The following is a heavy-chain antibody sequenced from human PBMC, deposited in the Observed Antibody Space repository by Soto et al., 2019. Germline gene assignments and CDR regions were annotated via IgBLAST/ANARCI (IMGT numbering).Heavy chain of an antibody. CDR1: GFIFSNYG. CDR2: IRGSGDDT. Sequence: EVHLLESGGGLVEPGGSLRLSCAASGFIFSNYGMSWVRKAPGKGLEWVSAIRGSGDDTYYADSVRGRFTISRDNSNSTLYMEMNSLRVEDTAVYFCAKGYWGSTHWSPADHWGQGTLVTVSS. CDR3: AKGYWGSTHWSPADH. D-gene: IGHD1-1*01. J-gene: IGHJ4*01. V-gene: IGHV3-23*01.